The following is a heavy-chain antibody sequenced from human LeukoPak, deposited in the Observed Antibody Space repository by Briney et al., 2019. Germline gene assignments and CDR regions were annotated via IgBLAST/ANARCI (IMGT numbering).Heavy chain of an antibody. D-gene: IGHD1-26*01. Sequence: PETLSLTCTVSGDSLTTRSYYWAWARQPPGKGLEWFARAYYTGTTYYTLSLKSRVTISVDTSNNQFSLRLGSVTAADTAVYYCAKTLSGSYLWGQGNLVTVSS. CDR3: AKTLSGSYL. V-gene: IGHV4-39*01. CDR1: GDSLTTRSYY. J-gene: IGHJ4*02. CDR2: AYYTGTT.